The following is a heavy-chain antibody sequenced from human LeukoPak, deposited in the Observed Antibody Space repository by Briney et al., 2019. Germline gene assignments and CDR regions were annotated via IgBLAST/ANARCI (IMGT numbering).Heavy chain of an antibody. CDR2: IRYDGSNK. V-gene: IGHV3-30*02. CDR1: GFTFSSNA. D-gene: IGHD3-3*01. CDR3: AKDSITIFGVVRRFDY. J-gene: IGHJ4*02. Sequence: PGGSLRLSCAASGFTFSSNAMSWVRQAPGKGLEWVAFIRYDGSNKYYADSVKGRFTISRDNSKNTLYLQMNSLRAEDTAVYYCAKDSITIFGVVRRFDYWGQGTLVTVSS.